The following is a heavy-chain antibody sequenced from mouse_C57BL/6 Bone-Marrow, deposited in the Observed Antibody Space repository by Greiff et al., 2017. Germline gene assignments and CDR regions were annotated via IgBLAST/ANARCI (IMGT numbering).Heavy chain of an antibody. D-gene: IGHD2-14*01. Sequence: QVQLKQSGAELARPGASVKLSCKASGYTFPSSGISWLKQSTGQGLEWIGEIYPRSGTTYYNAKFKGKATLTADKSSRPAYMELHSLTSEDSEVYICARSKVHYYARDYWGQGTSVTVSS. V-gene: IGHV1-81*01. CDR1: GYTFPSSG. J-gene: IGHJ4*01. CDR2: IYPRSGTT. CDR3: ARSKVHYYARDY.